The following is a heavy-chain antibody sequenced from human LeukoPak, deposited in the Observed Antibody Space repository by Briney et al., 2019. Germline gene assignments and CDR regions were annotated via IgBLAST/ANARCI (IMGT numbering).Heavy chain of an antibody. D-gene: IGHD1-26*01. CDR2: INPNSGGT. J-gene: IGHJ6*02. Sequence: ASVKVSCKASGYTFTGYYMHWVRQAPGQGLEWMGWINPNSGGTNYAQKFQGRVTMTRDTSISTAYMGLSRLRSDDTAVYYCASSWDYYYYGMDVWGQGTTVTVSS. CDR1: GYTFTGYY. CDR3: ASSWDYYYYGMDV. V-gene: IGHV1-2*02.